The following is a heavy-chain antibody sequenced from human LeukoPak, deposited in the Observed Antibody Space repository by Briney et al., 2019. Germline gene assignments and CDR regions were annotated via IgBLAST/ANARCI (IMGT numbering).Heavy chain of an antibody. CDR2: ISSGGSTI. J-gene: IGHJ4*02. CDR1: EFTFSTYS. V-gene: IGHV3-48*01. Sequence: PGGSLRLSCAASEFTFSTYSMNWVRQAPGKGLEWVSYISSGGSTIYDADSVKGRFTISRDNAKNSLYLQMNSLRAEDTAVYYCARDPAGAGTYYDYWGQGTLVTVSS. D-gene: IGHD6-19*01. CDR3: ARDPAGAGTYYDY.